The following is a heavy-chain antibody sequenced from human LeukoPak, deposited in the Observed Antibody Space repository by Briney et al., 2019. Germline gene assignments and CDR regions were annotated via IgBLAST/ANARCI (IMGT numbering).Heavy chain of an antibody. CDR3: AREASGNYHVFDS. J-gene: IGHJ4*02. D-gene: IGHD1-26*01. Sequence: GGSLRLSCEASGLTFSNYFMSWLRQAPGKGLEWVSYITNSGRSTNHADAVKGRFTISRDNAKKSVYLDMTDLRVEDTAVYYCAREASGNYHVFDSRGQGTLVTVSS. V-gene: IGHV3-11*04. CDR1: GLTFSNYF. CDR2: ITNSGRST.